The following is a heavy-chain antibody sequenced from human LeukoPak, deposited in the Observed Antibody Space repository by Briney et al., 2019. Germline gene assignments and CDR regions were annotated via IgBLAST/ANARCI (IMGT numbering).Heavy chain of an antibody. D-gene: IGHD3-16*01. CDR3: AREGGSRYFDY. J-gene: IGHJ4*02. CDR1: GGTFSSYA. CDR2: IIPIFGTA. Sequence: HRASVKVSCKASGGTFSSYAISWVRQAPGQGLEWMGGIIPIFGTANFAQKFQGRVTITADESTSTAYMELSSLRSEDTAVYYCAREGGSRYFDYWGQGTLVTVSS. V-gene: IGHV1-69*13.